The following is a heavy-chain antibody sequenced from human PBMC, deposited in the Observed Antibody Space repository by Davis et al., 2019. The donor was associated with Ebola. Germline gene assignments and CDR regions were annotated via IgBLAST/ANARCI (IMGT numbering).Heavy chain of an antibody. CDR1: GYTFTSYW. J-gene: IGHJ4*02. D-gene: IGHD1-26*01. CDR2: IYPGDSET. V-gene: IGHV5-51*01. CDR3: ARQGGGSGRFTSFDY. Sequence: GGSLRLSCKGSGYTFTSYWIAWVRQVPGKGLEWMGSIYPGDSETRYSPSFQGQATISADKSISTAYLQWSSLKASDTAMYYCARQGGGSGRFTSFDYWGQGTLVTVSS.